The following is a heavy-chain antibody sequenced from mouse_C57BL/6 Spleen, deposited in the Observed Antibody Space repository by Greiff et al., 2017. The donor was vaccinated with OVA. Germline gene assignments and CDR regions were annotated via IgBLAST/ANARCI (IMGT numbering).Heavy chain of an antibody. D-gene: IGHD2-10*01. Sequence: EVQLQQSGPVLVKPGASVTMSCKASGYTFTDYYMNWVKQSPGKSLEWIGVINPYNGGTSYNQKFKGKATVTVDKSSSTAYMELNSLTSEDSAVYYGARRAYYGNSYAMDYWGQGTSVTVSS. CDR3: ARRAYYGNSYAMDY. CDR1: GYTFTDYY. V-gene: IGHV1-19*01. J-gene: IGHJ4*01. CDR2: INPYNGGT.